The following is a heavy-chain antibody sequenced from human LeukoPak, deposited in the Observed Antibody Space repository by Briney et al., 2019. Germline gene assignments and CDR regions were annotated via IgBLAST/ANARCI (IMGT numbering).Heavy chain of an antibody. V-gene: IGHV3-7*01. CDR2: IKQDGSEK. D-gene: IGHD5-18*01. Sequence: PGGSLRLSCAASGFTVSSNYMSWVRQAPGKGLEWVANIKQDGSEKYYVDSVKGRFTISRDNAKNSLYLQMNSLRAEDTAVYYCARVTGYSYGYGRPHYYYYYYMDVWGKGTTVTVSS. CDR3: ARVTGYSYGYGRPHYYYYYYMDV. CDR1: GFTVSSNY. J-gene: IGHJ6*03.